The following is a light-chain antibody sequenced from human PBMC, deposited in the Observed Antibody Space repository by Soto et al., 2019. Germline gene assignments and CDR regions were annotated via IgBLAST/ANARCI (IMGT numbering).Light chain of an antibody. CDR1: QSVGSK. CDR2: DAS. V-gene: IGKV3-15*01. CDR3: QQYNNWPPFS. Sequence: EIVMTQSPATLSVSPGERASLSCRASQSVGSKLAWYQHKPGQAPRLLIYDASTRATGFPSQVQRQWVWTEFTLTISSLQPEDFAVYYCQQYNNWPPFSFGPGTKVDIK. J-gene: IGKJ3*01.